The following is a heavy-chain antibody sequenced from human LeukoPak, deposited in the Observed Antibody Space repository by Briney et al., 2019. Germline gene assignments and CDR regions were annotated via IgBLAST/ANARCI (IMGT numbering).Heavy chain of an antibody. CDR3: ARADFHYDSRGERMYYFDY. CDR2: VFASGST. D-gene: IGHD3-22*01. J-gene: IGHJ4*02. Sequence: LSLGCSVSGGAIGPYYGSGIRQHPGKGLEWIGNVFASGSTNYKPSLKSRVTLSVDTPMHQLSLKLTSVTAADTAVYYCARADFHYDSRGERMYYFDYWGQGTLVTVSS. V-gene: IGHV4-4*09. CDR1: GGAIGPYY.